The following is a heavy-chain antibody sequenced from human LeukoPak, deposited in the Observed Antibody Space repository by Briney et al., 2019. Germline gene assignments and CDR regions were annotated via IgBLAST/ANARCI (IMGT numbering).Heavy chain of an antibody. CDR3: ARGSGDYVWFDP. CDR1: GGSFSGYY. Sequence: SETLSLTCAVYGGSFSGYYWSWIRQRPGKGLEWVGYIYYSGSTYYNPSLKSRVTISVDTSKNQFSLKLSSVTAADTAVYYCARGSGDYVWFDPWGQGTLVTVSS. J-gene: IGHJ5*02. V-gene: IGHV4-31*11. D-gene: IGHD4-17*01. CDR2: IYYSGST.